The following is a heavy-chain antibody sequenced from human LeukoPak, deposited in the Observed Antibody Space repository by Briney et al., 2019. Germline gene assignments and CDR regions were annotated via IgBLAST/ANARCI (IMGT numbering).Heavy chain of an antibody. CDR2: MNPNSGNT. D-gene: IGHD3-9*01. CDR3: AREANVLQYFDWLLRKYPNWFDP. V-gene: IGHV1-8*01. CDR1: GYTFTSYD. J-gene: IGHJ5*02. Sequence: ASVKVSCKASGYTFTSYDINWVRQATGQGLEWMGWMNPNSGNTGYAQKFQGRVTMTRNTSISTAYMELSSLRSEDTAVYYCAREANVLQYFDWLLRKYPNWFDPWGQGTLVTVSS.